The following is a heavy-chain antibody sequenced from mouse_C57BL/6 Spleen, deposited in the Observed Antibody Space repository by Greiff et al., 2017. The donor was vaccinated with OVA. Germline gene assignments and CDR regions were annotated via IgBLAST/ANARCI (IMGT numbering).Heavy chain of an antibody. J-gene: IGHJ2*01. CDR2: IDPSDSET. CDR1: GYTFTSYW. CDR3: ARQYYFDY. V-gene: IGHV1-52*01. Sequence: QVQLQQPGAELVKPGASVKLSCKASGYTFTSYWMHWVKQRPIQGLEWIGNIDPSDSETHYNQKFKDKATLTVDKSSSPAYMQFSSLTSEDSAVYYCARQYYFDYWGQGTTLTVSS.